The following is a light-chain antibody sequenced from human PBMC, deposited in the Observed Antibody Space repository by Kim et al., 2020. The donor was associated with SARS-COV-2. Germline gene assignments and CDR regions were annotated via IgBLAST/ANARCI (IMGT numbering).Light chain of an antibody. Sequence: GSPGQTASLTCSGDKLGDKYVCWYQQKPGQSPVRVIYEDSRRPSGIPERFLGSNSGNTATLTISGTQAMDEADYYCQAWDSSTGVFGGGTQLTVL. CDR2: EDS. J-gene: IGLJ3*02. CDR3: QAWDSSTGV. V-gene: IGLV3-1*01. CDR1: KLGDKY.